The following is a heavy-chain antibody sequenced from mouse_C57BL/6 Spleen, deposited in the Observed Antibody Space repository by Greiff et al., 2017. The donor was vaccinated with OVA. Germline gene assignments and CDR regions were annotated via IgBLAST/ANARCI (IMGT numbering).Heavy chain of an antibody. D-gene: IGHD3-2*02. CDR1: GFNIKDDY. Sequence: VQLQQSGAELVRPGASVKLSCTASGFNIKDDYMHWVKQRPEQGLEWIGWIDPENGDTEYASKFQGKATITADTSSNTAYLQLSSLTSEDTAVYYCTTFTAQATWFAYWGQGTLVTVSA. J-gene: IGHJ3*01. CDR3: TTFTAQATWFAY. V-gene: IGHV14-4*01. CDR2: IDPENGDT.